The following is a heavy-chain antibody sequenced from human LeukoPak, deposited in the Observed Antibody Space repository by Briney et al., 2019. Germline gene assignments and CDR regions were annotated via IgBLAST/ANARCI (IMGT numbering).Heavy chain of an antibody. V-gene: IGHV3-30*02. CDR3: AKSGSYYYDSSGYYFLFGDQGYFDY. CDR1: GFTFSSYG. D-gene: IGHD3-22*01. J-gene: IGHJ4*02. Sequence: PGGSLRLSCAASGFTFSSYGMHWVRQAPGKGLEWVAFKRYDGSNKYYADSVKGRFTISRDNSKNTLYLQMNSLRAEDTAVYYCAKSGSYYYDSSGYYFLFGDQGYFDYWGQGTLVTVYS. CDR2: KRYDGSNK.